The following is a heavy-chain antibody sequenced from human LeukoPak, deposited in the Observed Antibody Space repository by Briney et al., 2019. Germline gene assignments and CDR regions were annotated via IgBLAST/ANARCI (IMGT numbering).Heavy chain of an antibody. CDR1: GFTFSDYY. J-gene: IGHJ4*02. D-gene: IGHD3-3*01. CDR2: ISSSVSTI. Sequence: GGALRLSCAASGFTFSDYYMSWIRQAPGKGLWWVSYISSSVSTIYYADSVKGRVTISRDNAKNSLYLQMNSLRAEDPAVYYCARDRLRIFGVVTYMFDYWGQGTLVTVSS. CDR3: ARDRLRIFGVVTYMFDY. V-gene: IGHV3-11*01.